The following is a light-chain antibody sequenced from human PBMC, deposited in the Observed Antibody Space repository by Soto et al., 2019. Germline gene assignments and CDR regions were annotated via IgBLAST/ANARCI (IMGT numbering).Light chain of an antibody. V-gene: IGLV1-51*01. CDR3: GTWDSSLSAWV. CDR1: SSNIGNNY. J-gene: IGLJ3*02. CDR2: DNN. Sequence: QSVLTQPPSVSAAPGQKVPISCFGRSSNIGNNYVSWYQQLPGTAPKLLIYDNNKRPSGIPDRFSGSKSGTSATLGITGLQTGDEADYYCGTWDSSLSAWVFSGGTQLTVL.